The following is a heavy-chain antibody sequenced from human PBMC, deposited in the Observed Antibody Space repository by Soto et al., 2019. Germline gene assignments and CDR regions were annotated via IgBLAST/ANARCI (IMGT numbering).Heavy chain of an antibody. Sequence: APVKFSCKASRGTFSSYAISWVRQAPGQGLEWMGGIIPIFGTANYAQKYQGRVTITADESTSTAYMELSSLRSEDTAVYYCARGVRKDNKNWGQGALVTVSS. D-gene: IGHD3-10*01. CDR3: ARGVRKDNKN. V-gene: IGHV1-69*13. J-gene: IGHJ4*02. CDR2: IIPIFGTA. CDR1: RGTFSSYA.